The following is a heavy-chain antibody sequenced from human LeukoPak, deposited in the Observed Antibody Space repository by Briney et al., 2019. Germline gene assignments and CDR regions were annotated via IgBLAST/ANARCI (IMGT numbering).Heavy chain of an antibody. Sequence: GGSLRLSCAASGFTFSSYSMNWVRQAPGKGLEWVSSISSSSSYIYYADSVKGRFTVSRDNAKNFLYLQMNSLRAEDTAVYYCARTYYDILTGYNPYFDYWGQGILVTVSS. J-gene: IGHJ4*02. CDR2: ISSSSSYI. V-gene: IGHV3-21*01. D-gene: IGHD3-9*01. CDR3: ARTYYDILTGYNPYFDY. CDR1: GFTFSSYS.